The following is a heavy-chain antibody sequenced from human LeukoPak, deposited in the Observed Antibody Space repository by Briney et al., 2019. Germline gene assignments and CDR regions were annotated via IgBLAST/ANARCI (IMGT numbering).Heavy chain of an antibody. Sequence: PSETLSLTCAVYGGSFSGYYWSWIRQPPGKGLEWIGEINHSGSTNYNPSLKSRVTMSIDTSKKQFSLELSSVTAADTAVYYCARDTRIVGATTWGDYWGRGTLVTVSS. CDR1: GGSFSGYY. J-gene: IGHJ4*02. V-gene: IGHV4-34*01. D-gene: IGHD1-26*01. CDR2: INHSGST. CDR3: ARDTRIVGATTWGDY.